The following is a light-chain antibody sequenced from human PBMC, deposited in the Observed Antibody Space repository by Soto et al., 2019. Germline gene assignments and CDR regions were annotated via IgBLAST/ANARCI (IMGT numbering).Light chain of an antibody. CDR3: QQPNRFPRM. CDR2: AAS. J-gene: IGKJ1*01. CDR1: QDISSY. V-gene: IGKV1-9*01. Sequence: DIQLTQSPSFLSASVGDRVIITCRASQDISSYLAWYQQRPGKVPRFLTHAASTLQSGVPSRFSAAGSGTTFTLTISSLQPEDIAPYYCQQPNRFPRMFGQGTKVEV.